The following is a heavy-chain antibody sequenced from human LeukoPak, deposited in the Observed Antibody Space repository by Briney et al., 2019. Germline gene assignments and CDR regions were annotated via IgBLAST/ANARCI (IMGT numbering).Heavy chain of an antibody. J-gene: IGHJ4*02. CDR1: GFTFSSYA. Sequence: PGGSLRLSCAASGFTFSSYAMSWVRQAPGKGLEWVSAITNSGGGTYYADSVKGRFTISRDNSKNALYLQMNSLRAEDTAVYYCAKGGGGSFYDFRGQGTLVTVSS. V-gene: IGHV3-23*01. D-gene: IGHD1-26*01. CDR3: AKGGGGSFYDF. CDR2: ITNSGGGT.